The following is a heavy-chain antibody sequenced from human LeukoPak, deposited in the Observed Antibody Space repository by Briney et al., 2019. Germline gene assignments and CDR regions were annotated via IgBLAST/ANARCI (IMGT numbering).Heavy chain of an antibody. J-gene: IGHJ4*02. CDR3: AKTRPLDSSSWSHGDY. Sequence: GGSLRLSCAGSGFTFSSYAMSWVRQAPGKGLEWVSAISGSGDSTYYGDSVKGRFTISRDNSKNTLYLQMNSLRAEDTAVYYCAKTRPLDSSSWSHGDYWGQGTLVTVSS. CDR2: ISGSGDST. CDR1: GFTFSSYA. D-gene: IGHD6-13*01. V-gene: IGHV3-23*01.